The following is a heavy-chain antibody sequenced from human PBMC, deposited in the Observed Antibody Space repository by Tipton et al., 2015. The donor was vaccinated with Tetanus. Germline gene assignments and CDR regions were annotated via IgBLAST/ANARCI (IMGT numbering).Heavy chain of an antibody. Sequence: TLSLTCAVDGGSFRGYYWTWIRQSPGKGLEWIGQINHSGGTSYISSLKGRVTISLDTSKNQFSLRLRPVTAADAAVYYCARERNVGVSVRDDLDVWGQGTTVTVSS. J-gene: IGHJ6*02. CDR2: INHSGGT. CDR1: GGSFRGYY. D-gene: IGHD2-15*01. CDR3: ARERNVGVSVRDDLDV. V-gene: IGHV4-34*01.